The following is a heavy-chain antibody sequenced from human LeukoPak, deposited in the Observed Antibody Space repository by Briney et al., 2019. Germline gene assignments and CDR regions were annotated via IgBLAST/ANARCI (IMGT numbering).Heavy chain of an antibody. V-gene: IGHV1-46*01. CDR1: GYTFTSYY. J-gene: IGHJ4*02. D-gene: IGHD2-21*01. CDR2: IYPGGGST. Sequence: ASVKVSCKASGYTFTSYYIHWVRQAPGQGLEWMGIIYPGGGSTSYAQKFQGRVTMTRSTSISTAYMELSSLRFEDTAVYYCTRSVRNGHIDYWGQGTLVTVSS. CDR3: TRSVRNGHIDY.